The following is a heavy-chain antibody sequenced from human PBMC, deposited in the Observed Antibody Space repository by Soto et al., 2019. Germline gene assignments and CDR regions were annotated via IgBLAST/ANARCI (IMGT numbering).Heavy chain of an antibody. CDR2: SRNKPNSYTT. Sequence: GGSLRLSCAASGFTLSDHYMDWVRQAPGKGLEWVGRSRNKPNSYTTEYAASAKGRFTISRDDSENSLYLQMNSLQAEDTAVYYCARAASGYHLDYWGQGALVTVSS. CDR1: GFTLSDHY. J-gene: IGHJ4*02. CDR3: ARAASGYHLDY. V-gene: IGHV3-72*01. D-gene: IGHD5-12*01.